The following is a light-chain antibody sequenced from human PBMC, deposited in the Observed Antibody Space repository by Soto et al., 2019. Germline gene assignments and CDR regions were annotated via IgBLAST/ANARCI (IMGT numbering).Light chain of an antibody. V-gene: IGLV2-8*01. CDR3: SSFASNNNLV. J-gene: IGLJ2*01. Sequence: QSALTQPPSASGSPGQSVTISCTGTSSDVGGYNYVSWYQQHPGKAPKLMISEVSKRPSGVPDRFSGSKSGNTASLTVSGLQAEDEAYYYCSSFASNNNLVFGGGTQLTVL. CDR2: EVS. CDR1: SSDVGGYNY.